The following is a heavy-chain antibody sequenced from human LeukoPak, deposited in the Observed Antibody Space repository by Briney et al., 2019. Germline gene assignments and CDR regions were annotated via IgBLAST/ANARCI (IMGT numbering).Heavy chain of an antibody. CDR2: INSDGSST. CDR3: ARNPGYLSYFDY. D-gene: IGHD3-9*01. Sequence: GGSLRLSCTASGFTFGHYSMSWFRQAPGKGLVWVSRINSDGSSTSYADSVKGRFTISRDNAKNTLYLQMNSLRAEDTAVYYCARNPGYLSYFDYWGQGTLVTVSS. V-gene: IGHV3-74*01. J-gene: IGHJ4*02. CDR1: GFTFGHYS.